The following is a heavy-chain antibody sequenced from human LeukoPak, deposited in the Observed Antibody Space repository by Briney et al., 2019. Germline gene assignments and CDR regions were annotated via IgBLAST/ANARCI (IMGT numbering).Heavy chain of an antibody. J-gene: IGHJ4*02. V-gene: IGHV3-48*03. D-gene: IGHD3-9*01. CDR2: ISAIDNTI. CDR1: GFNFSTYE. CDR3: ARGSEYDVLTGYFPFDS. Sequence: GGSLRLSCAASGFNFSTYEMNWVRQAPGKGLEWISYISAIDNTIYYGDSVMGRFTVSSDNAKNSVYLQMSSLGAEDTAVYYCARGSEYDVLTGYFPFDSWGQGTLVTVSS.